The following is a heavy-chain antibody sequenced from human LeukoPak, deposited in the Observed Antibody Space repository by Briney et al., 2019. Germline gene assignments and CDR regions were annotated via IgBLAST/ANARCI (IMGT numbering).Heavy chain of an antibody. CDR3: TRAQIPAAIFGHHYYYMDI. CDR1: GFSFANYA. CDR2: IRGKVYGGTI. V-gene: IGHV3-49*04. Sequence: PGGSLRLSRTTSGFSFANYAMSWVRQAPGKGLEWVGYIRGKVYGGTIDYAASVKGRFTISRDDSKNIAYLQMDGLKTEDTAVYFCTRAQIPAAIFGHHYYYMDIWGKGTTVTVSS. J-gene: IGHJ6*03. D-gene: IGHD2-2*01.